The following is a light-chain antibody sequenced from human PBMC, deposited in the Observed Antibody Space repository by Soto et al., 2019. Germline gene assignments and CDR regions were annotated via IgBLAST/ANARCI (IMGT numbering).Light chain of an antibody. CDR1: QSVSSY. V-gene: IGKV3-11*01. Sequence: PGERATLSCRASQSVSSYLAWYQQKPGQAPRLLIYDASNRATGIPARFSGSGSGTDFTLTISSLEPEDFAVYYCQXRSNWPPRITFGQGTRLEIK. CDR3: QXRSNWPPRIT. J-gene: IGKJ5*01. CDR2: DAS.